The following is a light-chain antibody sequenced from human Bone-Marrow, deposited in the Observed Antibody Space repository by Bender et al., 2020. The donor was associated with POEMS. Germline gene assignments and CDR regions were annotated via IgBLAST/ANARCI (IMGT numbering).Light chain of an antibody. CDR1: SSDVGGYNL. J-gene: IGLJ2*01. CDR3: TSYTSTTPVL. CDR2: EGS. Sequence: QSALTQPPSASGSPGQSVTISCTGTSSDVGGYNLVSWYQQHPGKAPKFMIYEGSKRPSGVSSRFSGSKSGNTASLTISGLQADDEADYYCTSYTSTTPVLFGTGTRLTVL. V-gene: IGLV2-14*02.